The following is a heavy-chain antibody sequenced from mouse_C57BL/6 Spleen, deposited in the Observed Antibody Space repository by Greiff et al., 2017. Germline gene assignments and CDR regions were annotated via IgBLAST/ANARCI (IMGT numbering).Heavy chain of an antibody. Sequence: EVMLVESGGGLVKPGGSLKLSCAASGFTFSDYGMHWVRQAPEKGLEWVAYISSGSSTIYYADTVKGRFTISRDNAKNTLFLQMTSLRSEDTAMYYCARRRYSNYPMDYWGQGTSVTVSS. V-gene: IGHV5-17*01. CDR1: GFTFSDYG. D-gene: IGHD2-5*01. J-gene: IGHJ4*01. CDR2: ISSGSSTI. CDR3: ARRRYSNYPMDY.